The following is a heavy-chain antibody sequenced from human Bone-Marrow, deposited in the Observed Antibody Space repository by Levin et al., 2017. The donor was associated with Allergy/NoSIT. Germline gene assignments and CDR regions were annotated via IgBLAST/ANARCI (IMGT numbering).Heavy chain of an antibody. CDR1: GGTFSSYT. J-gene: IGHJ2*01. D-gene: IGHD6-13*01. Sequence: SVKVSCKASGGTFSSYTISWVRQAPGQGLEWMGRIIPILGIANYAQKFQGRVTITADKSTSTAYMELSSLRSEDTAVYYCATEGIAAAGNVYWYFDLWGRGTLVTVSS. CDR2: IIPILGIA. CDR3: ATEGIAAAGNVYWYFDL. V-gene: IGHV1-69*02.